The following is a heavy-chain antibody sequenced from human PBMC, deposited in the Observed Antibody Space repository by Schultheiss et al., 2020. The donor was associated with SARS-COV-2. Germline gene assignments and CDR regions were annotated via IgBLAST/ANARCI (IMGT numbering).Heavy chain of an antibody. CDR3: FFMTTVVTRRP. CDR1: GFTFSSYD. V-gene: IGHV3-13*01. J-gene: IGHJ4*02. CDR2: IGTAGDT. D-gene: IGHD4-23*01. Sequence: GESLKISCAASGFTFSSYDMHWVRQATGKGLEWVSAIGTAGDTYYPGSVKGRFTISRENAKNSLYLQMNSLRAGDTAVYYCFFMTTVVTRRPGGQGTLVTVSS.